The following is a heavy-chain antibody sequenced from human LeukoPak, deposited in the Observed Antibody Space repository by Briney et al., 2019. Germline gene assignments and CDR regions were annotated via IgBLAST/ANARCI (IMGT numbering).Heavy chain of an antibody. CDR2: ISGSGGST. V-gene: IGHV3-23*01. D-gene: IGHD5-18*01. CDR3: ATAQRGSWIPPSSFDY. J-gene: IGHJ4*02. CDR1: GFTFSSYA. Sequence: PGGSLRLSCAASGFTFSSYAMSWVRQAPGKGLEWVSAISGSGGSTYYADSVKGRFTISRDNSKNTLYLQMNSTRAEETAGYYCATAQRGSWIPPSSFDYWGQGTLVTVSS.